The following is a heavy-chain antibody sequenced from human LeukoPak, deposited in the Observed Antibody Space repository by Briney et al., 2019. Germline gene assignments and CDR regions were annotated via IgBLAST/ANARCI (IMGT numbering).Heavy chain of an antibody. CDR2: IYSGGST. CDR1: GFTVSSNY. V-gene: IGHV3-53*01. Sequence: GGSLRLSCAASGFTVSSNYTSWVRQAPGKGLEWVSVIYSGGSTYYADSVKGRFTISRDNSKNTLYLQMNSLRAEDTAVYYCARAGYSSSWYYYYYMDVWGKGTTVTISS. D-gene: IGHD6-13*01. J-gene: IGHJ6*03. CDR3: ARAGYSSSWYYYYYMDV.